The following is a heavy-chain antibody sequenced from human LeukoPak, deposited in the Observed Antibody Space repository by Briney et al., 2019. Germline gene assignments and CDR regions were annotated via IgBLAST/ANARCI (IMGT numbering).Heavy chain of an antibody. V-gene: IGHV1-46*01. J-gene: IGHJ4*02. D-gene: IGHD3-9*01. CDR1: GYTFTTYY. CDR3: ARGSRPVYNLLTGKRYFDY. CDR2: INPSGGST. Sequence: ASVKVSCKASGYTFTTYYVHWVRQAPGQGLEWMGIINPSGGSTTYAQKFRGRLTMIRDMSTSTVYMELSSLRSEDTAVYYCARGSRPVYNLLTGKRYFDYWGQGTLVTVSS.